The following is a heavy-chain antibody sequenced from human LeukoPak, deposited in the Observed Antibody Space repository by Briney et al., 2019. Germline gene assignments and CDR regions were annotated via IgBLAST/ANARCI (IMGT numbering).Heavy chain of an antibody. V-gene: IGHV1-46*01. CDR3: ARGGVGATTYVWFDP. Sequence: ASVKVSCKSSGYKFTVDYIHWVRQAPGQGLECMGIINPSGGSTSYAQKFQGRVTMTRDMSTSTVYMELSSLRSEDTAVYYCARGGVGATTYVWFDPWGQGTLVTVSS. D-gene: IGHD1-26*01. CDR2: INPSGGST. J-gene: IGHJ5*02. CDR1: GYKFTVDY.